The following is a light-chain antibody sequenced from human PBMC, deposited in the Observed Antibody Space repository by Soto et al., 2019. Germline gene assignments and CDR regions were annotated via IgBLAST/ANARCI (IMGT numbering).Light chain of an antibody. CDR3: SSYTAFSTWV. CDR2: EVS. Sequence: HSALTQPASVSGSPGQSITISCTGTSNDVGGYNYVSWYQQRPGKAPQLIIYEVSNRPSGVSHRFSGSKSGDTASLTISGLQAEDGADYYCSSYTAFSTWVFSGGTKVTVL. V-gene: IGLV2-14*01. J-gene: IGLJ3*02. CDR1: SNDVGGYNY.